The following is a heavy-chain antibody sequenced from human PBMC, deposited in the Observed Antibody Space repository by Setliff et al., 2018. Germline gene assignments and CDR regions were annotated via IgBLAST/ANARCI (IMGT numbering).Heavy chain of an antibody. D-gene: IGHD3-10*02. Sequence: ASVKVSCKASGYTFAGYYLHWVRQAPGQGLQWMGWINPNTGETVYAPRFQGRVTMTRDTSLSTAYMEVRSLRSDDTAVYYCARVLFGDLFSWFDPWGQGTLVTVSS. J-gene: IGHJ5*02. CDR3: ARVLFGDLFSWFDP. CDR2: INPNTGET. CDR1: GYTFAGYY. V-gene: IGHV1-2*02.